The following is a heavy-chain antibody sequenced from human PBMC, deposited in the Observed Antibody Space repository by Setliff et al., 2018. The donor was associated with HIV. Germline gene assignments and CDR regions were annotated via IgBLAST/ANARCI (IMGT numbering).Heavy chain of an antibody. Sequence: ASVKVSCKASGFTFSDYYMHWVRQAPGQGLEWMGWVRPYNADKNYAQKFQGRITMTSDTSISTAYLELSGLTSDDTAIYYCARDRAYCSSGSCYRPLVYYFYYMNVWGTGTTVTVSS. V-gene: IGHV1-2*02. CDR1: GFTFSDYY. J-gene: IGHJ6*03. CDR3: ARDRAYCSSGSCYRPLVYYFYYMNV. CDR2: VRPYNADK. D-gene: IGHD2-15*01.